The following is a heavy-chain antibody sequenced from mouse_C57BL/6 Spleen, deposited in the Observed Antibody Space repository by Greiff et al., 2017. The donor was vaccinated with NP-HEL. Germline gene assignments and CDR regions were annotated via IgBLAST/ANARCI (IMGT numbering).Heavy chain of an antibody. V-gene: IGHV1-19*01. Sequence: EVQLQQSGPVLVKPGASVKMSCKASGYTFTDYYMNWVKQSHGKSLEWIGVINPYNGGTSYNQKFKGKATLTVDKSSSTAYMELNSLTSEDSAVYYCAGGNYLRDASDYWGQGTSVTVSS. CDR1: GYTFTDYY. CDR2: INPYNGGT. J-gene: IGHJ4*01. D-gene: IGHD2-1*01. CDR3: AGGNYLRDASDY.